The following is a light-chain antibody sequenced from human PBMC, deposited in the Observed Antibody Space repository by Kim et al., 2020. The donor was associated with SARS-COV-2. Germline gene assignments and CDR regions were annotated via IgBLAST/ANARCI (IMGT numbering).Light chain of an antibody. J-gene: IGKJ2*01. CDR2: LAS. V-gene: IGKV1-5*03. CDR1: ENIGNW. Sequence: SASLRDRVTITCRTSENIGNWLAWYQQKPGRAPSLLIYLASTLESGVLSRFSGTGSGTEFSLSITSLQTDDFATYYCQHYSRLPYTFGQGTKLEI. CDR3: QHYSRLPYT.